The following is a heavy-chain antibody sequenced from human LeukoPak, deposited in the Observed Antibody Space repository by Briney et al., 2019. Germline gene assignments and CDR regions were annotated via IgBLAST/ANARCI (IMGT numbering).Heavy chain of an antibody. J-gene: IGHJ4*02. CDR2: IYTSGST. CDR1: GGSISSYY. Sequence: SETLSLTCTVSGGSISSYYWSWIRQPAGKGLEWIGRIYTSGSTNYNPSLKSRVTMSVDTSKNQFSLKLSSVTAADTAVYYCARSAYDYVWGSYRSYSLYYFDYWGQGTLVTVSS. CDR3: ARSAYDYVWGSYRSYSLYYFDY. D-gene: IGHD3-16*02. V-gene: IGHV4-4*07.